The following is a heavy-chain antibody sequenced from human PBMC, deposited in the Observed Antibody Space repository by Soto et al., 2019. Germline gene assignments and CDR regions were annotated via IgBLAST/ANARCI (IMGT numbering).Heavy chain of an antibody. V-gene: IGHV3-11*01. CDR3: ARGKEVGATERDAFDI. Sequence: GGSLRLSCAASGFTFSDYYMSWIRQAPGKGLEWVSYISSSGTTIYYADSVKGRFTISRDNAKNSLYLQMNSLRAEDTAVYYCARGKEVGATERDAFDIWGQGTMVTVSS. CDR1: GFTFSDYY. J-gene: IGHJ3*02. CDR2: ISSSGTTI. D-gene: IGHD1-26*01.